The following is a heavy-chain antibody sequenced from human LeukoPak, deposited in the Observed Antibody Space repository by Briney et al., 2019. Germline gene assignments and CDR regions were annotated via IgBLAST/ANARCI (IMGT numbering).Heavy chain of an antibody. J-gene: IGHJ6*02. CDR1: GFTFSSYA. Sequence: GGSLRLSCAASGFTFSSYAMGWVRQAPGKGLEWVSAISGSGGSTYYADSVKGRFTISRDNAKNSLYLQMNSLRAEDTALYYCARGASSHYYYYGMDVWGQGTTVTVSS. CDR2: ISGSGGST. V-gene: IGHV3-23*01. CDR3: ARGASSHYYYYGMDV. D-gene: IGHD2-15*01.